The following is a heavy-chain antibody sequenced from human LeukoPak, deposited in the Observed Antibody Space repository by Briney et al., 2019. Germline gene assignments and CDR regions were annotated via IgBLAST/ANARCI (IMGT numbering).Heavy chain of an antibody. Sequence: GGSLRLSCAASGFIFSSYAMHWVRQAPGKGLEWVAITSSDGNDTYYADSVKGRFTISRDNSKNTLYLQMNSLRPEDTAVYYCARDRYYFDSRGYYSPSYYFDYWGQGSLVTVSS. CDR3: ARDRYYFDSRGYYSPSYYFDY. J-gene: IGHJ4*02. CDR1: GFIFSSYA. D-gene: IGHD3-22*01. V-gene: IGHV3-30*04. CDR2: TSSDGNDT.